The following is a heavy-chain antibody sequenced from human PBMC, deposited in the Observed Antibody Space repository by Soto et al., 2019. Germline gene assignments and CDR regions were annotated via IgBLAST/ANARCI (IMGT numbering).Heavy chain of an antibody. CDR1: GYSFTSYW. J-gene: IGHJ6*02. CDR2: IYPGDSNT. CDR3: ARLPNYYYYGMDV. V-gene: IGHV5-51*01. Sequence: PGESLKISCKGSGYSFTSYWIGWVRQMPGKGLEWMGIIYPGDSNTRYSPSFQGQVTISADKSISTAYLQWSSLKASDTAMYYCARLPNYYYYGMDVWGQGTTVTVSS.